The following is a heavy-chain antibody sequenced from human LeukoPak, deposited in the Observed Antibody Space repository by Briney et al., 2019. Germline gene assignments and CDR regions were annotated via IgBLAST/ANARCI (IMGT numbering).Heavy chain of an antibody. Sequence: GSLGLSFAASGFPFSYYYMTWLRPAPGKGLEGGSSISRGGNSKYYTDSVKGRFTISRDNAKNSLYLQMNSLRAEDTAVYYCAALSNTMIVVVTSREAFDIWGQGTMVTVSS. J-gene: IGHJ3*02. CDR1: GFPFSYYY. CDR2: ISRGGNSK. V-gene: IGHV3-11*04. D-gene: IGHD3-22*01. CDR3: AALSNTMIVVVTSREAFDI.